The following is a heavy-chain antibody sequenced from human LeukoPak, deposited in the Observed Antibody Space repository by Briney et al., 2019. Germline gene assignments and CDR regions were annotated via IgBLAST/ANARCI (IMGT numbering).Heavy chain of an antibody. J-gene: IGHJ4*02. CDR2: ISGSGGST. D-gene: IGHD6-13*01. CDR1: GFTFSSYA. V-gene: IGHV3-23*01. CDR3: AKVRVAAAGYFDY. Sequence: PGGSLRLSCAASGFTFSSYAMSWVRQAPGKGLEWVSAISGSGGSTYYADSVKGRFTISKDNSKNALYLQMNSLRAEDTAVYYCAKVRVAAAGYFDYWGQGTLVTVSS.